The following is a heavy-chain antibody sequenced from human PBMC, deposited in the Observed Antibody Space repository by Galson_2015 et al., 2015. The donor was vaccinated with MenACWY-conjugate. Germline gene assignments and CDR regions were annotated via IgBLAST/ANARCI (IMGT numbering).Heavy chain of an antibody. CDR2: MYSGGST. CDR1: GFSVSTNY. Sequence: SLRLSCAASGFSVSTNYMTWVRQAPGKGLEWVSIMYSGGSTHLADSVKGRFTMSRDNSKNTVYLQMNNLRGEDTAVYYCVRKGVVVARIYALDVWGQGTTVTVSS. D-gene: IGHD3-16*01. V-gene: IGHV3-53*01. CDR3: VRKGVVVARIYALDV. J-gene: IGHJ6*02.